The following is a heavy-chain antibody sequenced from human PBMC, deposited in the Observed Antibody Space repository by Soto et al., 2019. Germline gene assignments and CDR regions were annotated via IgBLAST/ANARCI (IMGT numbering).Heavy chain of an antibody. CDR2: IYPGDSDT. V-gene: IGHV5-51*01. J-gene: IGHJ6*02. Sequence: GESLKISCKGSGYSFTSYWIGWVRQMPGKGLEWMGIIYPGDSDTRYSPSFQGQVTISADKSISTAYLQWSSLKASDTAMYYCARLGGSRHYYYYCGMDVWGQATTVTVSS. CDR1: GYSFTSYW. D-gene: IGHD6-13*01. CDR3: ARLGGSRHYYYYCGMDV.